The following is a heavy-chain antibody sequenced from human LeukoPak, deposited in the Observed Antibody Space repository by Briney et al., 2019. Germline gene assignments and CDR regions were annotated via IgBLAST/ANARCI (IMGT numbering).Heavy chain of an antibody. CDR1: GGTFSSYA. CDR2: IIPILGIA. J-gene: IGHJ3*02. D-gene: IGHD2/OR15-2a*01. CDR3: ARSGANIGAFDI. Sequence: SVKVSCKASGGTFSSYAISWVRQAPGQGLEWMGRIIPILGIANYAQKFQGRVTITADKSTSTAYMELSSLRSEDTAAYYCARSGANIGAFDIWGQGTMATVSS. V-gene: IGHV1-69*04.